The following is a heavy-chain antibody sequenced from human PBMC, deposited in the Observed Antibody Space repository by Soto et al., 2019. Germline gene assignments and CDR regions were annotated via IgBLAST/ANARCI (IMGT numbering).Heavy chain of an antibody. J-gene: IGHJ5*02. D-gene: IGHD6-13*01. CDR3: AGSYSSSFRNWFDP. CDR2: IIPIFGTA. Sequence: GASVKVSCKASGGTFSSYAISWVRQAPGQGLEWMGGIIPIFGTANYAQKFQGRVTITADESTSTAYMELSSLRSEDTAVYYCAGSYSSSFRNWFDPWGQGTLVTVSS. CDR1: GGTFSSYA. V-gene: IGHV1-69*13.